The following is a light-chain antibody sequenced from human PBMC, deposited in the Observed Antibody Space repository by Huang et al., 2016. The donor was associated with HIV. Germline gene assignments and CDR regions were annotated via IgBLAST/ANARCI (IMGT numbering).Light chain of an antibody. CDR2: SAS. Sequence: AIQMTQSPASLSASVGDRVTITCRASQAIGNDLGWYQQRLGKAPKLLVSSASHLQSGVPSRFTGSGSATHFTLTISGLQPEDFATYYCLQDYVYPWTFGQGTKVEI. CDR3: LQDYVYPWT. V-gene: IGKV1-6*01. CDR1: QAIGND. J-gene: IGKJ1*01.